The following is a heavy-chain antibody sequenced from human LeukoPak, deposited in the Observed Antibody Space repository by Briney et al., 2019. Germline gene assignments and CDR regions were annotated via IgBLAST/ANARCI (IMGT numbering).Heavy chain of an antibody. J-gene: IGHJ4*02. D-gene: IGHD3-3*01. CDR3: ARGTSSVLRFLGWRPSGYYFDY. CDR1: GGSFSGYY. Sequence: SETLSLTCAVYGGSFSGYYWSWIRQPPGKGLEWIGEINHSGSTNYNPSLKSRVTISVDTSKSQFSLKLSSVTAADTAVYYCARGTSSVLRFLGWRPSGYYFDYWGQGTLVTVSS. CDR2: INHSGST. V-gene: IGHV4-34*01.